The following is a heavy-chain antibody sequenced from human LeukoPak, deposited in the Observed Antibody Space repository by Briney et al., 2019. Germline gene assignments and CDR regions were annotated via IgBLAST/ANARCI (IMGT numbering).Heavy chain of an antibody. CDR2: IYYSGST. CDR3: ARVGYSYGPEYYFDY. V-gene: IGHV4-59*01. D-gene: IGHD5-18*01. Sequence: SETLSLTCTVSGGSISSYYWSWIRQPPGKGLEWIGYIYYSGSTNYNPSLKSRVTISVDTSKNQFSLKLSSVTAADTAVYYCARVGYSYGPEYYFDYWGQGTLVIVSS. J-gene: IGHJ4*02. CDR1: GGSISSYY.